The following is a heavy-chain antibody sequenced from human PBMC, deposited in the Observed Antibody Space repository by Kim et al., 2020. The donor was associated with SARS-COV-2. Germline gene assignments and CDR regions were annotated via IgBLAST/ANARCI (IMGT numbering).Heavy chain of an antibody. Sequence: GGSLRLSCAASGFTFSDYYMSWIRQAPGKGLEWVSYISSSGSTIYYADSVKGRFTISRDNAKNSLYLQMNSLRAEDTAVYYCARVPSSITIFGVVITGNWFDPWGHGTLVTVSS. CDR1: GFTFSDYY. CDR3: ARVPSSITIFGVVITGNWFDP. D-gene: IGHD3-3*01. V-gene: IGHV3-11*01. CDR2: ISSSGSTI. J-gene: IGHJ5*02.